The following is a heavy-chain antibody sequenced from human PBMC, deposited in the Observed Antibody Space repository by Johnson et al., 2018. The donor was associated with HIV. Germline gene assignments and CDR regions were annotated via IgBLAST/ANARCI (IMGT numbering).Heavy chain of an antibody. J-gene: IGHJ3*01. Sequence: VQLVESGGGVVQPGGSLRLSCAASGFTFSAFAMHWVRQAPGKGLEWVALISFDGTKKYYADSVQGRFTISRDNSKNTLYLQMNSLRAEDTAVYYCARGRPRWEPLRGGAFDLWGQGTMVTVSS. CDR2: ISFDGTKK. CDR3: ARGRPRWEPLRGGAFDL. V-gene: IGHV3-30*04. D-gene: IGHD1-26*01. CDR1: GFTFSAFA.